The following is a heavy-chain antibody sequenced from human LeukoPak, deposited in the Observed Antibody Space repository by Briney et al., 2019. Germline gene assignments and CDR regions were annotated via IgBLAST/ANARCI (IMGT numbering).Heavy chain of an antibody. Sequence: GGSLRLSCAASGFTFSSYSMNWVRQAPGKGLEWVSSISSSSSYTYYADSVKGRFTISRDNAKNSLSLQMNSLRAEDTAVYYCASDCGGDCYSAERAIDYWGQGTLVTVSS. D-gene: IGHD2-21*02. J-gene: IGHJ4*02. V-gene: IGHV3-21*01. CDR3: ASDCGGDCYSAERAIDY. CDR1: GFTFSSYS. CDR2: ISSSSSYT.